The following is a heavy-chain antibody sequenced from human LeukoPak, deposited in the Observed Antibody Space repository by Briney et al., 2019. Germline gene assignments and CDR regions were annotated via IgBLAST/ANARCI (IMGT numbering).Heavy chain of an antibody. CDR3: ARLIRSVVTPDY. Sequence: SETLSVTRTVSGGSLCNGDHYWSWVRQHPGTGLEWLGHISSSGSTYYNPPLKSSGIISVETSKNQSSLKLSSVTPADTAVYYCARLIRSVVTPDYWGQGTLVTVSS. CDR2: ISSSGST. D-gene: IGHD4-23*01. J-gene: IGHJ4*02. V-gene: IGHV4-31*01. CDR1: GGSLCNGDHY.